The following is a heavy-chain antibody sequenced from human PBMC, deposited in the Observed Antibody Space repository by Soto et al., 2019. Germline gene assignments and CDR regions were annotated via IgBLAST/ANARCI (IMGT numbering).Heavy chain of an antibody. Sequence: SETLSLTCTVSGGSISSGDYYWSWIRQPPGKGLEWIGYIYYSGSTYYNPSLKSRVTISVDTSKNQFSLKLSSVTAADTAVYYCARVSGIWFGVNGFEPWGQGTLVTVSS. D-gene: IGHD3-10*01. V-gene: IGHV4-30-4*01. CDR3: ARVSGIWFGVNGFEP. J-gene: IGHJ5*02. CDR2: IYYSGST. CDR1: GGSISSGDYY.